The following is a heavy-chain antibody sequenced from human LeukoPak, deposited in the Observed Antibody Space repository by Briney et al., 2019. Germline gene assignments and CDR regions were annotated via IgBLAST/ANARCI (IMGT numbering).Heavy chain of an antibody. V-gene: IGHV4-59*01. CDR2: IYYSGST. Sequence: SETLSLTCTVSGGSISSYYWSWIRQPPGKGLEWIGYIYYSGSTNYNPSLKSRVTISVDTSKNQFSLKLSSVTAADTAVYYCARARYGGYVDYWGQGTLVTVSS. J-gene: IGHJ4*02. CDR1: GGSISSYY. CDR3: ARARYGGYVDY. D-gene: IGHD4-23*01.